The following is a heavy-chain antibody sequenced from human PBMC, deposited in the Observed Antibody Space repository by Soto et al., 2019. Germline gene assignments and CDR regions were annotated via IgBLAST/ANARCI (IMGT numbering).Heavy chain of an antibody. Sequence: QVQLQQSGPGLLRPSQTLSLTCVISGDSVSSNSVAWNWIRQSPSRGLEWLGRTYYRSKWYNDYVVPVKGRITINPDTSKNQFSLQLNSVSLEDTAIYFCARGINSALDIWGQGTMVTVSS. D-gene: IGHD3-16*01. CDR3: ARGINSALDI. CDR1: GDSVSSNSVA. CDR2: TYYRSKWYN. V-gene: IGHV6-1*01. J-gene: IGHJ3*02.